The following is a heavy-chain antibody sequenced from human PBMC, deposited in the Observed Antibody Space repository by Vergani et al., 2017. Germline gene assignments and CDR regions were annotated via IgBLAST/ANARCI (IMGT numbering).Heavy chain of an antibody. CDR3: ARAPYSYGHHYFDY. V-gene: IGHV3-30*02. J-gene: IGHJ4*02. CDR1: GFTFTDYG. D-gene: IGHD4-11*01. CDR2: TRYDGIVA. Sequence: QVQLVESGGGVVQPGGSLRLSCAASGFTFTDYGMNWVRQAPGKGLEWVAFTRYDGIVAYYADSVRGRFTISRDNSKNSLYLQMNRLRPEDTAVYYCARAPYSYGHHYFDYWGQGTLVTVSS.